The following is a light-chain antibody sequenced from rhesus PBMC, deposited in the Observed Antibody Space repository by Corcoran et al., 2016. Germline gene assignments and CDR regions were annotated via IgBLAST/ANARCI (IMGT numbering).Light chain of an antibody. CDR2: LVS. V-gene: IGKV2-91*01. CDR3: MQVIQLPYS. CDR1: QSLLHSNGNTY. Sequence: DIVMTQTPLSLPVTPGEPASISCRSSQSLLHSNGNTYLYWYLQKPGPSPQLLIYLVSNRASGVPDRFSGSGSGTDFTLKISRVEAEDVGVYYCMQVIQLPYSFGQGTKVEIK. J-gene: IGKJ2*01.